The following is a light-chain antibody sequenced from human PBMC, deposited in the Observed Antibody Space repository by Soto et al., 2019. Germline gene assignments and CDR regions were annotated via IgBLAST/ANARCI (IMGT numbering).Light chain of an antibody. CDR3: QTWGTGFQV. CDR1: SGHSSYA. CDR2: LNNDGSH. Sequence: QPVLTQSPSASAPLGASVKLTCTLSSGHSSYAIAWHQKQPGKGPRYLMDLNNDGSHTKGDGIPDRFSGSSSGAERYLIISSLQSEDEADYYCQTWGTGFQVFGGGTKLTVL. V-gene: IGLV4-69*01. J-gene: IGLJ2*01.